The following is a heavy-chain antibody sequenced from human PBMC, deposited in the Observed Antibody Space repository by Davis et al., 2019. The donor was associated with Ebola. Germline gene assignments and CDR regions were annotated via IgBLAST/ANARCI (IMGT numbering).Heavy chain of an antibody. Sequence: SVQISCNASGGTFISYGISWVRQAPGQGLDWMGGIIPVSGVPKYAQDFQGRVTITADESTSTAYMELSSLRSEDTAMYYCARDRYSDGSGYFFEQSNWGQGTLVTVSS. CDR1: GGTFISYG. J-gene: IGHJ4*02. V-gene: IGHV1-69*13. CDR3: ARDRYSDGSGYFFEQSN. D-gene: IGHD3-3*01. CDR2: IIPVSGVP.